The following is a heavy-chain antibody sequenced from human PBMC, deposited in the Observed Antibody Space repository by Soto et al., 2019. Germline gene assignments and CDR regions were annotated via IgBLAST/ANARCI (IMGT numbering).Heavy chain of an antibody. CDR2: ISGSGAKT. CDR3: AKGLLNGRWYAAD. Sequence: PGGSLRLSCAASGFTFSIYAMNWVRQAPGKGLEWVSTISGSGAKTYYADSVKGRFTISRDTSKNTAYLQMNSLRPEDTAVYYCAKGLLNGRWYAADWGQGTLVTVSS. D-gene: IGHD6-13*01. V-gene: IGHV3-23*01. CDR1: GFTFSIYA. J-gene: IGHJ4*02.